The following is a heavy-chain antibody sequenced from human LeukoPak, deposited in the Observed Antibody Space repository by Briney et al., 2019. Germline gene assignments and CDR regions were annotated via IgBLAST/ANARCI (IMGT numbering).Heavy chain of an antibody. V-gene: IGHV4-31*02. D-gene: IGHD5-24*01. CDR1: GGSISSGGYY. CDR2: IYNSGST. J-gene: IGHJ2*01. Sequence: KPSQTLPLTCTVSGGSISSGGYYWSWIRQHPGKGLEWTGYIYNSGSTYYNPSLKSRVTISVDTSKNQFSLKLSSVTAADTAVYYCARVRGRWLQFFDLWGRGTLVTVSS. CDR3: ARVRGRWLQFFDL.